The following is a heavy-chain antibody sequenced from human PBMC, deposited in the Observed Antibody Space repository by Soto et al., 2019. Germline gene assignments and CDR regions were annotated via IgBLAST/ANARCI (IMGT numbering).Heavy chain of an antibody. D-gene: IGHD2-21*01. J-gene: IGHJ4*02. Sequence: GGSLRLSCSASGFIFSESTIYWVRQVPGKGLEAISAVSTSGRSTYYADSVKDRFTISRDNSKSTLFLQMGSLRPEDTAIYYCVKQAHCLYGVVFEYWGQGTQVTSPQ. CDR2: VSTSGRST. V-gene: IGHV3-64D*06. CDR3: VKQAHCLYGVVFEY. CDR1: GFIFSEST.